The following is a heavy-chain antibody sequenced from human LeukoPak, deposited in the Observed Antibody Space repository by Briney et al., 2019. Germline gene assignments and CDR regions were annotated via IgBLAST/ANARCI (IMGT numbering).Heavy chain of an antibody. V-gene: IGHV4-4*07. CDR3: AREGSMTARPFVSFDY. Sequence: SETLSLTCTVSGGSISSYYWSWIRQPAGKGLEWIGRIHTSGNTDYNPSLKSRVTMSVDTSKNQFSLKLSSVTAADTAVYYCAREGSMTARPFVSFDYWGQGTLVTISS. CDR2: IHTSGNT. CDR1: GGSISSYY. J-gene: IGHJ4*02. D-gene: IGHD6-6*01.